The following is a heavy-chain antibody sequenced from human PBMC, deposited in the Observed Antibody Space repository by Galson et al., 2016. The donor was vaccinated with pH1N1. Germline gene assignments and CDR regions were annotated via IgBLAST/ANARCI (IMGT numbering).Heavy chain of an antibody. CDR1: GFTFTSYW. CDR3: VRAVGAAEGY. Sequence: SLRLSCAASGFTFTSYWMHWVRQAPGKGLEWVTKINQDGSEKYYVDSLKGRFTNSRDNAKNSLYLQMNSLRAEDTALYYCVRAVGAAEGYWGQGTLVTVSS. D-gene: IGHD6-25*01. V-gene: IGHV3-7*01. CDR2: INQDGSEK. J-gene: IGHJ4*02.